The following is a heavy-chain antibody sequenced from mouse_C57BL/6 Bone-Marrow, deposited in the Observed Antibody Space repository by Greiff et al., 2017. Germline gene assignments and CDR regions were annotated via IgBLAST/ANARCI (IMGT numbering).Heavy chain of an antibody. CDR1: GYTFTDYY. V-gene: IGHV1-26*01. Sequence: VQLQQSGPELVKPGASVKISCKASGYTFTDYYMNWVKQSHGKSLEWIGDINHNNGGTSYNQKFKGKATLTGDKSSSTAYMELRSLRSEDSAVYYCARGRQKIYSDYDGAMDYWGQGTSVTVSS. D-gene: IGHD2-4*01. J-gene: IGHJ4*01. CDR3: ARGRQKIYSDYDGAMDY. CDR2: INHNNGGT.